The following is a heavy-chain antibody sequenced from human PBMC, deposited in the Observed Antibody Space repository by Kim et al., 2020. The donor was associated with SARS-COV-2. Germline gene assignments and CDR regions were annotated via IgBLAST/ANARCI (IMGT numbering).Heavy chain of an antibody. CDR3: AHGIQLYEF. J-gene: IGHJ4*02. CDR1: GFALNTSGVG. D-gene: IGHD5-18*01. Sequence: SGPTLVQPTQTLTLTCTVSGFALNTSGVGVTWIRQSPGKALEWLALIYWDGDERYSPSLRRRLSIAKDNSKNQVVLTMTNMDPVDTGTYFCAHGIQLYEFWGQGILVTVSA. V-gene: IGHV2-5*02. CDR2: IYWDGDE.